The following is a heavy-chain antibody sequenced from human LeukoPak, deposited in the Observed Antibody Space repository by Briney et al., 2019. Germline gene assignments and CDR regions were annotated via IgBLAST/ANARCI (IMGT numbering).Heavy chain of an antibody. CDR2: IYPGDSDT. V-gene: IGHV5-51*01. CDR3: AGHISDCGGDCPFDY. CDR1: GYRFTSYW. Sequence: SGESLKISCHGSGYRFTSYWIGWVRQMPGKGLEWMGMIYPGDSDTRYSPSFQGYVTISADKSISTAYLQWNSLKASDTAMYYCAGHISDCGGDCPFDYWGQGTLVTVSS. D-gene: IGHD2-21*02. J-gene: IGHJ4*02.